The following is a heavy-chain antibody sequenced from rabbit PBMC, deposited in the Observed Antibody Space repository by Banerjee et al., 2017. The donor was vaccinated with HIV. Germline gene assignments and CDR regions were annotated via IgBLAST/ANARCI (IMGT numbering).Heavy chain of an antibody. V-gene: IGHV1S39*01. J-gene: IGHJ4*01. CDR2: IDPMFGTT. D-gene: IGHD7-1*01. Sequence: QEQLKESGGGLVQPGGSLKLSCKASEFDLSTYGMSWVRQAPGKGLEWIGFIDPMFGTTYYANWVNGRFTISKTSSTTVTLQMTSLTAADTATYFCAREGYGDGTGDHDLWGPGHPRHRL. CDR3: AREGYGDGTGDHDL. CDR1: EFDLSTYG.